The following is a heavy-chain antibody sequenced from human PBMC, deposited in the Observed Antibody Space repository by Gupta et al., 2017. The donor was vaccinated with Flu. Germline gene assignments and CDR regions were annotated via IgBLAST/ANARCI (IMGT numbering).Heavy chain of an antibody. V-gene: IGHV3-74*03. Sequence: EMQLVESGRGLVQPGGSLRLSCAASGFTFSSSYLQWVRQAPGKGLVWVSRIKPDGSSTTYAESVKGRCTISRDNAKNTLYIQMNRLGDDDTAVYDCETVTSGGWGQGTLVTVSS. D-gene: IGHD4-17*01. CDR1: GFTFSSSY. J-gene: IGHJ4*02. CDR2: IKPDGSST. CDR3: ETVTSGG.